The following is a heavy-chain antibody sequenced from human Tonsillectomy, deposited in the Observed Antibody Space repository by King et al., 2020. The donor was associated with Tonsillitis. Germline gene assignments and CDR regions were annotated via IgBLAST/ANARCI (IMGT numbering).Heavy chain of an antibody. D-gene: IGHD4-23*01. Sequence: QLVQSGAEVKKPGSSVKVSCKASGGTFSSYAISWVRQAPGQGLEWMGGIIPIFGTANYAQKFQGRVTITADESTSTAYMELSSLRSEDTAVYYCARDYGGNSDLPPGSYYYYGMDVWGQGTTVTVSS. CDR1: GGTFSSYA. CDR3: ARDYGGNSDLPPGSYYYYGMDV. V-gene: IGHV1-69*01. J-gene: IGHJ6*02. CDR2: IIPIFGTA.